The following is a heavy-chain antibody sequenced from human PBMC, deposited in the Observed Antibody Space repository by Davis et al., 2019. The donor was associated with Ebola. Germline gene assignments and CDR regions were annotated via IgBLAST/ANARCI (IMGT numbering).Heavy chain of an antibody. Sequence: GESLKISCAASGFTFSSSAMSWGRQAPGKGLEWVSGISGSGGSTYYADSVKGRFTISRDNSKSTLYLQMNSLRTEDTAIYYCARQSVVTRPFDYWGQGSLVTVSS. CDR1: GFTFSSSA. CDR3: ARQSVVTRPFDY. D-gene: IGHD2-21*02. V-gene: IGHV3-23*01. J-gene: IGHJ4*02. CDR2: ISGSGGST.